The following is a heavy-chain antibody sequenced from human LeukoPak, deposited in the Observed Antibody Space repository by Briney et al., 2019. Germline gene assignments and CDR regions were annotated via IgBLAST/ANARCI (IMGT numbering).Heavy chain of an antibody. CDR2: INPQSGAT. D-gene: IGHD3-16*01. CDR1: GYTFTGVY. Sequence: ASVKVSCKASGYTFTGVYIHWVRQAPGQGLEWMAWINPQSGATNYAQKFQGRVTMTRDMSISTAYMEVTSLRFDDTAVYYCASGGDDSGLYFAYWGQGTLVTVSS. J-gene: IGHJ4*02. V-gene: IGHV1-2*02. CDR3: ASGGDDSGLYFAY.